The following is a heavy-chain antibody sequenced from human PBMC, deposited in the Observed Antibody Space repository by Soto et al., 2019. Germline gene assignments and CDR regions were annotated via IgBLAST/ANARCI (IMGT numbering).Heavy chain of an antibody. Sequence: LSLTCTVSGGSISSYYWSWIRQPPGKGLEWIGYIYYSGSTNYNPSLKSRVTISVDTSKNQFSLKLSSVTAADTAVYYCASYPTTVTSDYWGQVTLVTFSS. D-gene: IGHD4-17*01. CDR2: IYYSGST. CDR3: ASYPTTVTSDY. V-gene: IGHV4-59*01. CDR1: GGSISSYY. J-gene: IGHJ4*02.